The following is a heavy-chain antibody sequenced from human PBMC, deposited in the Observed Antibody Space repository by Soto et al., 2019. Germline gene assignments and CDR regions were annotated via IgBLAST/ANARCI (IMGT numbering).Heavy chain of an antibody. CDR1: GFTFSSYG. CDR2: IWYDGSNK. V-gene: IGHV3-33*01. Sequence: PGGSLRLSCAASGFTFSSYGMHWVRQAPGKGLEWAAVIWYDGSNKYYADSVRGRFTISRDNSKNTLYLQMNSLRAEDTAVYYCAREVEAFDYWGQGTLVTVSS. J-gene: IGHJ4*02. CDR3: AREVEAFDY. D-gene: IGHD2-2*01.